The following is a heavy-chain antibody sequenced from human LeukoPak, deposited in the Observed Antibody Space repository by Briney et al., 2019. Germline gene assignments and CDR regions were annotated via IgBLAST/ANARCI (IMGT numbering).Heavy chain of an antibody. Sequence: GGSLRLSCAVSGFTFSGFWMSWSRQAPGKGLEWVASINSDGSEGYYADVVKGRFTISRDNAKNSLYLQMNSLRAEDTALYYCAKGDTAAITEIDYWGQGTLVTVSS. CDR1: GFTFSGFW. CDR3: AKGDTAAITEIDY. J-gene: IGHJ4*02. D-gene: IGHD2-2*02. V-gene: IGHV3-7*03. CDR2: INSDGSEG.